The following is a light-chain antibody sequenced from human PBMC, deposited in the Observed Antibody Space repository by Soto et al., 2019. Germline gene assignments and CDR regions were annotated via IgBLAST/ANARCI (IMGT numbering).Light chain of an antibody. J-gene: IGKJ1*01. Sequence: SGVPSRFSGGGSGAGFSLTISNLQPEDFATYFCQQTYMSPWTFGQGTKVEI. CDR3: QQTYMSPWT. V-gene: IGKV1-39*01.